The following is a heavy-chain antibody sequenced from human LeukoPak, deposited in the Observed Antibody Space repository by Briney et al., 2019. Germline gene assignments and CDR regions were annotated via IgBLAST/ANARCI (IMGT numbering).Heavy chain of an antibody. V-gene: IGHV1-69*04. Sequence: SVKVSCKASGGTFSSYAISWVRQAPGQGLEWMGRIIPILGIANYAQKFQGRVTITADKSTSTAYMELSSLRSEDTAVYYCARGRYGWLPFYYWGQGTLVTVSS. J-gene: IGHJ4*02. CDR2: IIPILGIA. CDR1: GGTFSSYA. D-gene: IGHD3-16*01. CDR3: ARGRYGWLPFYY.